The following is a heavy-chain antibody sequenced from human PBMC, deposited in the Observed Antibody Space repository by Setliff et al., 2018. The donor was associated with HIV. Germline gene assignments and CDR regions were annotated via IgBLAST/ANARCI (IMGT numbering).Heavy chain of an antibody. V-gene: IGHV3-30*02. D-gene: IGHD6-13*01. CDR1: GFIFSTCG. J-gene: IGHJ6*03. Sequence: PGGSLRLSCEASGFIFSTCGMHWVRQAPGKGLEWVAFIRSDGSNKYYLDSVKGRFTISRDNSKNTLYLQMNSLRAEDTAVYYCARGFSSSWYYYHMDVWGKGTTVTVSS. CDR3: ARGFSSSWYYYHMDV. CDR2: IRSDGSNK.